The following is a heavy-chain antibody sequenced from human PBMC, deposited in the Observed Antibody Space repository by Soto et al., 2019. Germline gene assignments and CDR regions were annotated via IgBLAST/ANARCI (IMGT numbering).Heavy chain of an antibody. D-gene: IGHD6-13*01. V-gene: IGHV3-9*01. CDR3: VKDESINWYSGHFRH. Sequence: GGSLRLSCAASGFTFDEYAMHWVRQVPRKGLEWVSGINWNSGSIGYGDSVKGRFAISRDNAKNSLHLQMNSLSAEDTAFYYCVKDESINWYSGHFRHWGQGTLVTVSS. CDR2: INWNSGSI. J-gene: IGHJ1*01. CDR1: GFTFDEYA.